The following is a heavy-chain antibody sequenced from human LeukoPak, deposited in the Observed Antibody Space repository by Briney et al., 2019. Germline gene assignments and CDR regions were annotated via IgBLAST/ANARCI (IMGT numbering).Heavy chain of an antibody. CDR1: GFTFCSYG. CDR3: ARLGQGKIAVAGFDY. V-gene: IGHV3-33*01. D-gene: IGHD6-19*01. Sequence: GRSLRLSCAASGFTFCSYGMHWVRQAPGKGLEWVAVIWYDGSNKYYADSVKGRFTISRDNSKNTLYLQMNSLRAEDTAVYYCARLGQGKIAVAGFDYWGQGALVTVSS. CDR2: IWYDGSNK. J-gene: IGHJ4*02.